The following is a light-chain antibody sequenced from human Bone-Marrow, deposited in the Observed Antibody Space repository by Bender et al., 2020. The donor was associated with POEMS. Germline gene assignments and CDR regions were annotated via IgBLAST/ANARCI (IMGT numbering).Light chain of an antibody. V-gene: IGLV2-23*02. Sequence: QSVPTQPASVSGSPGQSITISCTGTNSDIGGFDYVSWFQQDPGKAPKLIIYEVSKRPSGVPDRFSGSKSGNTASLTVSGLQAEDEADYYCCSYAGSSTWVFGGGTKVTVL. CDR2: EVS. J-gene: IGLJ3*02. CDR3: CSYAGSSTWV. CDR1: NSDIGGFDY.